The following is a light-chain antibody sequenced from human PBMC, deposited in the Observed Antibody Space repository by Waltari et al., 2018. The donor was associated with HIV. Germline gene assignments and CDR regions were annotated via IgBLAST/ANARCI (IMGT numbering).Light chain of an antibody. CDR2: GAT. V-gene: IGKV3-20*01. Sequence: GERATLSCRASQTVSSNYLAWFQQKPGQAPRLLIYGATTRATGIPDRFSGSGSGTDFTLIISRVEPEDFAVYFCQQYGGLWTFGQGTKVEIK. CDR1: QTVSSNY. CDR3: QQYGGLWT. J-gene: IGKJ1*01.